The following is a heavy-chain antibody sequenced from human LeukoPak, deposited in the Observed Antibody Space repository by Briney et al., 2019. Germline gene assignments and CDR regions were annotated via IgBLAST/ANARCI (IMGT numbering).Heavy chain of an antibody. V-gene: IGHV1-18*01. D-gene: IGHD2-2*01. CDR2: ISAYNGNT. CDR1: GYTFTSYG. J-gene: IGHJ3*02. Sequence: ASVKVSCKASGYTFTSYGISWVRQAPGQGLEWMGWISAYNGNTNYAQKLQDRVTMTTDTSTSTAYMELRSLRSDDTAVYYCAREGSGYCSSTSCYSDAFDIWGQGTMVTVSS. CDR3: AREGSGYCSSTSCYSDAFDI.